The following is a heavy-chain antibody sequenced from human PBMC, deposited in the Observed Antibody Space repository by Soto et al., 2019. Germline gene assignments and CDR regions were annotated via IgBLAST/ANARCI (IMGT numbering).Heavy chain of an antibody. CDR3: ARDAYGSGSYYIYYGMDV. Sequence: GGSLRLSCAASGFTFSSYAMHWVRQAPGKGLEWVAVISYDGSNKYYADSVKGRFTISRDNSNNTLYLQMNSLRAEDTAVYYCARDAYGSGSYYIYYGMDVWGQGTTVTVSS. CDR2: ISYDGSNK. CDR1: GFTFSSYA. J-gene: IGHJ6*02. D-gene: IGHD3-10*01. V-gene: IGHV3-30-3*01.